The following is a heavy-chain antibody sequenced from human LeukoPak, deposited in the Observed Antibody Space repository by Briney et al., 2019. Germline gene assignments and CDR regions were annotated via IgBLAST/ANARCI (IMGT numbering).Heavy chain of an antibody. CDR1: GFTFNNYA. J-gene: IGHJ4*02. CDR2: ISGGGETT. V-gene: IGHV3-23*01. CDR3: ARDYADCVGYFFFDY. D-gene: IGHD4-17*01. Sequence: TGGSLRLSCAASGFTFNNYAMNWVRQAPGKGLEWVSSISGGGETTYYADSAKGRFTISRDNSQNTLYLQMNSLRAEDTAVYYCARDYADCVGYFFFDYWGQGTLVTVSS.